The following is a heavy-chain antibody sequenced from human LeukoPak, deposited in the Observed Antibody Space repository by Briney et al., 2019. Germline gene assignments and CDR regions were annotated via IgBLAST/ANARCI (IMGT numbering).Heavy chain of an antibody. CDR1: GYTFRDYY. V-gene: IGHV1-2*02. CDR2: MNPKSGGT. CDR3: ARVGPRSGSYYDY. Sequence: GASVKVSCKASGYTFRDYYIHWVRQAPGQGLEWMGWMNPKSGGTNSAPKLQGRVTMTRDTSNTTAYMEVSGLRSDDTAVYYCARVGPRSGSYYDYWGQGALVTVSP. J-gene: IGHJ4*02. D-gene: IGHD3-10*01.